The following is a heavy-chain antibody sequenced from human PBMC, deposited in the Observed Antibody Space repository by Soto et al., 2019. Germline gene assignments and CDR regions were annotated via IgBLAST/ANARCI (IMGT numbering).Heavy chain of an antibody. CDR1: GGSISSGGYY. Sequence: QVQLQESGPGLVKPSQTLSLTCTVSGGSISSGGYYWSWIRQHPGKGLEWIGYIYSSGSTYYNPSLKSRVTISVDTSKNQFSLKLSSVTAADTAVYYCARERARDGSSGYPHWGQGTLVTVSS. J-gene: IGHJ4*02. CDR2: IYSSGST. D-gene: IGHD3-22*01. V-gene: IGHV4-31*03. CDR3: ARERARDGSSGYPH.